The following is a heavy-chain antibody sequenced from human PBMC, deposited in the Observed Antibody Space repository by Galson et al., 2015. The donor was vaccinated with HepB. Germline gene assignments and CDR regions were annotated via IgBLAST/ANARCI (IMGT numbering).Heavy chain of an antibody. D-gene: IGHD3-10*01. CDR3: ARRAAYYYGSGSWYYFDY. Sequence: SETLSLTCTVSGGSISSSRYYWGWIRQPPGKGLEWIGSIYYSGSTYYNPSLKSRVTISVDTSKNQFSLRLSSVTAADTAVYYCARRAAYYYGSGSWYYFDYGGQGTLVTVSS. CDR1: GGSISSSRYY. V-gene: IGHV4-39*01. J-gene: IGHJ4*02. CDR2: IYYSGST.